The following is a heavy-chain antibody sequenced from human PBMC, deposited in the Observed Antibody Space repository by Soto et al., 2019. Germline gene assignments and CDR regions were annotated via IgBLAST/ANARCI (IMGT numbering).Heavy chain of an antibody. J-gene: IGHJ3*02. V-gene: IGHV3-23*01. CDR2: ISGSGGST. CDR1: GFTFSSYA. D-gene: IGHD3-16*02. Sequence: PGGSLRLSCAASGFTFSSYAMSWVRQAPGKGLEWVSAISGSGGSTYYADSVKGRFTISRDNSKNTLYLQMNSLRAEDTAVYYCAKDWGNDYIWGSYRRDAFDIWGQGTMVTVSS. CDR3: AKDWGNDYIWGSYRRDAFDI.